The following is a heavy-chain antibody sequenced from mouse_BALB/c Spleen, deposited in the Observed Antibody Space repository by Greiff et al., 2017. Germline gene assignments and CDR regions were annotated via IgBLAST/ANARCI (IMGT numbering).Heavy chain of an antibody. V-gene: IGHV5-4*02. CDR3: ARVRVVRGAMDY. CDR1: GFTFSDYY. J-gene: IGHJ4*01. CDR2: ISDGGSYT. D-gene: IGHD1-1*01. Sequence: EVQVVESGGGLVKPGGSLKLSCAASGFTFSDYYMYWVRQTPEKRLEWVATISDGGSYTYYPDSVKGRFTISRDNAKNNLYLQMSSLKSEDTAMYYCARVRVVRGAMDYWGQGTSVTVSS.